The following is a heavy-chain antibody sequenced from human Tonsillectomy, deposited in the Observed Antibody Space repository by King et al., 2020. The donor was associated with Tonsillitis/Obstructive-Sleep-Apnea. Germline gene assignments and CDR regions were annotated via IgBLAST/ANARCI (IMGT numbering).Heavy chain of an antibody. CDR1: GGSISSYY. V-gene: IGHV4-59*01. D-gene: IGHD2-2*01. CDR3: AREVVPAATNYYYYGMDV. Sequence: QLQESGPGLVKPSETLSLTCTVSGGSISSYYWSWIRQPPGKGLEWIGYIYYSGSTNYIPSLKSRVTISVDTSKNQFSLKLSSVTAADTAVYYCAREVVPAATNYYYYGMDVWGQGTTVTVSS. J-gene: IGHJ6*02. CDR2: IYYSGST.